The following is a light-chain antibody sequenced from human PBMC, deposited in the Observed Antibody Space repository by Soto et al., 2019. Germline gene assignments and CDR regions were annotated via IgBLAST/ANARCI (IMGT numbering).Light chain of an antibody. Sequence: DIVVTQSPDSLAVSLGERATIDCKSSQSLLFSSNNKNYLAWYQQKPGQPPRLLISWASTRESWVPDRFSGSGSGTDFTLTISSLQPEDVAVYYCHQYYGTSRFGQGTRVEIK. CDR2: WAS. CDR1: QSLLFSSNNKNY. J-gene: IGKJ1*01. CDR3: HQYYGTSR. V-gene: IGKV4-1*01.